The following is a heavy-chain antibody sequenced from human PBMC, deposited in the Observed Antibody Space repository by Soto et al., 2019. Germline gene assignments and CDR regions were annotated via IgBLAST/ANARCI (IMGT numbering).Heavy chain of an antibody. CDR2: IYYSGRT. D-gene: IGHD5-18*01. Sequence: SDTLPRTFPEPCASNRSFYWSWVRHTPGKGLELIGYIYYSGRTNYNPSLKSRVNISVDTSKNQVSLKLRSVTAADPAVYYCARRYSWGLDNWGQGTLITVS. J-gene: IGHJ4*02. CDR1: CASNRSFY. CDR3: ARRYSWGLDN. V-gene: IGHV4-59*07.